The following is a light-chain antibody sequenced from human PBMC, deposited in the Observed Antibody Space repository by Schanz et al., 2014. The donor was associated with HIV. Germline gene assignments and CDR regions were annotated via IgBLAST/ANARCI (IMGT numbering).Light chain of an antibody. J-gene: IGLJ2*01. CDR1: NSDVGSFNL. Sequence: QSALTQPASVSGSLGQSITISCTGTNSDVGSFNLVSWYQQHPGKAPKLMIYETSERPSGVSNRFSGSKSGNTASLTISGLQAEDEADYFCSSYTSFSTLIFGGGTKLTVL. CDR2: ETS. V-gene: IGLV2-14*02. CDR3: SSYTSFSTLI.